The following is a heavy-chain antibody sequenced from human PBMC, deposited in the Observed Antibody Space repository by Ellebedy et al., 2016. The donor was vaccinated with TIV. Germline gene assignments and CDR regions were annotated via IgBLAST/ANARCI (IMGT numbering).Heavy chain of an antibody. CDR2: INPSGGST. CDR1: GYTFTSYY. D-gene: IGHD4-17*01. CDR3: ARGDYGDYGGPFTYNWFDP. V-gene: IGHV1-46*01. J-gene: IGHJ5*02. Sequence: ASVKVSXKASGYTFTSYYMHWVRQAPGQGFEWMGIINPSGGSTSYAQKFQGRVTMTRDTSTSTVYMELSSLRSEDTAVYYCARGDYGDYGGPFTYNWFDPWGQGTLVTVSS.